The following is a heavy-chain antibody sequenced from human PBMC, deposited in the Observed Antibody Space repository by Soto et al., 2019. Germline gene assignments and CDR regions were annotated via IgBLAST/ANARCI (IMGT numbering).Heavy chain of an antibody. J-gene: IGHJ4*02. CDR3: ARVRGTDGKRYFDY. D-gene: IGHD6-13*01. CDR2: TYYSGSN. CDR1: GGSMIAYY. V-gene: IGHV4-59*01. Sequence: SETLSLTCTVSGGSMIAYYWNWMRQPPGKGLQWIGYTYYSGSNTYNPSLKSRVTISVDSSKNQFSLKLDGVTPADTAVYYCARVRGTDGKRYFDYWGPGTLVT.